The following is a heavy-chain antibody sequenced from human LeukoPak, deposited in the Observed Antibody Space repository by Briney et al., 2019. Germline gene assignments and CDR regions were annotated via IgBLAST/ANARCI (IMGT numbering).Heavy chain of an antibody. CDR3: TTEGQQMESSGFDY. V-gene: IGHV3-15*07. J-gene: IGHJ4*02. CDR1: GFTFTYAW. CDR2: IASRPAGGAT. Sequence: GGSLRLSCAASGFTFTYAWMNWVRQAPGEGLEWVGRIASRPAGGATDYADSVRGRFSISRDNSKNTLYLQMNSLKTEDTAVYYCTTEGQQMESSGFDYWGQGTPVTVSS. D-gene: IGHD3-10*01.